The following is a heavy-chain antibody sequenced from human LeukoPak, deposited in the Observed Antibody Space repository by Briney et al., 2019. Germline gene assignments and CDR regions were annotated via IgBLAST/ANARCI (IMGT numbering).Heavy chain of an antibody. D-gene: IGHD2-8*01. CDR3: VRAPQWSAYHYLDV. J-gene: IGHJ6*03. V-gene: IGHV3-74*03. Sequence: PGGSLRLSCAASGFTFSTYWMHWVRQVPGKGPVWVSHINTDGSTTKYADSVKGRFTISRDNAKNTLYLQMNSLRAEDTALYYCVRAPQWSAYHYLDVGGEGTTVTVSS. CDR1: GFTFSTYW. CDR2: INTDGSTT.